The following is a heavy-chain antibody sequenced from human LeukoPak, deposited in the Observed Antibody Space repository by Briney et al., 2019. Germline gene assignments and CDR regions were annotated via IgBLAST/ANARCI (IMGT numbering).Heavy chain of an antibody. D-gene: IGHD3-3*01. V-gene: IGHV3-23*01. CDR1: GFTFSSYA. CDR3: AKDRAIFGVVIMSFDY. Sequence: GGSLRLSCAASGFTFSSYAMSWVRQAPGKGLEWVSAISGSGGSTYYADSVKGRFTISRDNSKNTLYLQMNSLRAEDTAVYYCAKDRAIFGVVIMSFDYWGQGTLVTVSS. J-gene: IGHJ4*02. CDR2: ISGSGGST.